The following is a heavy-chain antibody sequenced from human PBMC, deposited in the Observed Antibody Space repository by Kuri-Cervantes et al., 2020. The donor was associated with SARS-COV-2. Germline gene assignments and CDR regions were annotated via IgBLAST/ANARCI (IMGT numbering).Heavy chain of an antibody. Sequence: ASVKVSCKASGYTFTSYDINWVRQATGQGLEWMGWMNPNSGNTGYAQKFQGRVTMTEDTSTDTAYMELSSLRSEDTAVYYCATDTPRPTAAGTIGGYWGQGTLVTVSS. CDR3: ATDTPRPTAAGTIGGY. CDR1: GYTFTSYD. D-gene: IGHD6-13*01. J-gene: IGHJ4*02. V-gene: IGHV1-8*02. CDR2: MNPNSGNT.